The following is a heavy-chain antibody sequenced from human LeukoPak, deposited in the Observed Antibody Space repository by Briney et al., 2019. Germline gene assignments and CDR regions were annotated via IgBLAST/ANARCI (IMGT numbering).Heavy chain of an antibody. CDR1: GGTFSSYA. CDR3: ARVLLGTTYYYYYGMDV. D-gene: IGHD1-7*01. Sequence: VASVKVSCKASGGTFSSYAISWVRQAPGQGLEWMGRIIPILGIANYAQKFQGRVTITADKSTSTAYMELGSLRSEDTAVYYCARVLLGTTYYYYYGMDVWGQGTTVTVSS. J-gene: IGHJ6*02. V-gene: IGHV1-69*04. CDR2: IIPILGIA.